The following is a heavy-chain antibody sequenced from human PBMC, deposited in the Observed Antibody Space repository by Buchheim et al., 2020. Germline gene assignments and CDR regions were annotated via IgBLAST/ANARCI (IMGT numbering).Heavy chain of an antibody. CDR1: GGAISSSSYY. Sequence: QLQLQESGPGLVKPSETLSLTCTVSGGAISSSSYYWGWLRQPPGKGLEWIGSIYYSGSPHYNPSLKSRVTIYVDTSKNQFFLKLSSVTAADTAVYYCARRVGWSGDENWFDPWGQETL. V-gene: IGHV4-39*01. D-gene: IGHD3-3*01. CDR2: IYYSGSP. J-gene: IGHJ5*02. CDR3: ARRVGWSGDENWFDP.